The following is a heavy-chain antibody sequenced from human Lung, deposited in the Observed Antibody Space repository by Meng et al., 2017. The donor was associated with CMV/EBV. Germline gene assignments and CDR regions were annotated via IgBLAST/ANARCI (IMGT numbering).Heavy chain of an antibody. J-gene: IGHJ6*02. CDR3: ARDSRGSWYYSHGDYYYGMDV. V-gene: IGHV3-30-3*01. CDR2: ISYDGSNK. Sequence: LSLXCAASGFTFSSYAMHWVRQAPGKGLEWVAVISYDGSNKYYTDSVKGRFTISRDNSKNTLYLQMNSLRAEDTAVYYCARDSRGSWYYSHGDYYYGMDVWGQGXTVTVSS. CDR1: GFTFSSYA. D-gene: IGHD6-13*01.